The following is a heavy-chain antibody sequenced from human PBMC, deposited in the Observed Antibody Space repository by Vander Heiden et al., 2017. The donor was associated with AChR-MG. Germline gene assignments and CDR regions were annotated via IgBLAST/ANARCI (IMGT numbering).Heavy chain of an antibody. J-gene: IGHJ4*02. CDR1: GFTFSSYW. CDR2: IKQDGSEK. Sequence: EVQLVESGGGLVQPGGSLRLSCASSGFTFSSYWMSWVRQAPGKGLEWVANIKQDGSEKYYVDSVKGRFTISRDNAKNSLYLQMKSLRAEDTAVYYCARWRSRWEPDDYWGQGPLVTVSS. D-gene: IGHD1-26*01. CDR3: ARWRSRWEPDDY. V-gene: IGHV3-7*01.